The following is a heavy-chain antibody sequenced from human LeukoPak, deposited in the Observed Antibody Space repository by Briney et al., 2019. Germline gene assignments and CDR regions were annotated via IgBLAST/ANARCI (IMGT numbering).Heavy chain of an antibody. D-gene: IGHD5-24*01. J-gene: IGHJ4*02. Sequence: SQTLSLTCAVSGGSISSGGYSWGWIRQPPGKGLEWIGNIYHSGYTYYNPSLKSRVAISVDTSKNQFSLNLSSVTAADTAVYYCARVEMSAMDFDYWGQGTLVTVSS. CDR2: IYHSGYT. CDR1: GGSISSGGYS. V-gene: IGHV4-30-2*01. CDR3: ARVEMSAMDFDY.